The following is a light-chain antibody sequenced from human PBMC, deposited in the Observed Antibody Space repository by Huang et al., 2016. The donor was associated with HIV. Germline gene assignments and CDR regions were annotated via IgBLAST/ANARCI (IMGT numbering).Light chain of an antibody. CDR2: GAS. CDR1: QSVSSSY. V-gene: IGKV3-20*01. J-gene: IGKJ1*01. Sequence: EIVLTQSPGTLSLSPGERATLSCRASQSVSSSYLAWYQQKPGQAPRLLIYGASSRATGIPDRFSGSGSGTDFTLTISRLAPEDFAVYYCQQYGSSSTWTFGQGTKVEIK. CDR3: QQYGSSSTWT.